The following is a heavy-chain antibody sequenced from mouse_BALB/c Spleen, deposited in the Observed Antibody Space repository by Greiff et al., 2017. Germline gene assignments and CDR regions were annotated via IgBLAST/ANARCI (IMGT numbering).Heavy chain of an antibody. V-gene: IGHV1-14*01. J-gene: IGHJ2*01. D-gene: IGHD2-4*01. Sequence: VQLQQSGPELVKPGASVKMSCKASGYTFTSYVMHWVKQKPGQGLEWIGYINPYNDGTKYNEKFKGKATLTSDKSSSTAYMELSSLTSEDSAVYYCARRQVSYYDYDGSDYWGQGTTLTVSS. CDR1: GYTFTSYV. CDR2: INPYNDGT. CDR3: ARRQVSYYDYDGSDY.